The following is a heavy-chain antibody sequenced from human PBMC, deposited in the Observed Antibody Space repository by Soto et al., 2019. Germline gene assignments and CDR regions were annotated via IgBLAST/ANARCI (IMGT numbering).Heavy chain of an antibody. D-gene: IGHD3-10*01. Sequence: PGESLKISCKGSGYSFTSYWIGWVRQMPGKGLEWMGIIYPGDSDTRYSPSFQGQVTISADKSISTAYLQWSSLKASDTAMYYCASPHMVRGANPYYYGMDVWGQGTTVTVSS. V-gene: IGHV5-51*01. CDR1: GYSFTSYW. J-gene: IGHJ6*02. CDR3: ASPHMVRGANPYYYGMDV. CDR2: IYPGDSDT.